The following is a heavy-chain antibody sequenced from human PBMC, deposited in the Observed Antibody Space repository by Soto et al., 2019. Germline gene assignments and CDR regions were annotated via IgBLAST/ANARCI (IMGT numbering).Heavy chain of an antibody. Sequence: GGSLRLSCAASGFTFSSYAMSWVRQAPGKGLEWVSAISGSGSKTYYADSVKGRFTISRDNSKNTLYLQMNSLRAEDTAVYYCAKTSSSTWYREYDAFDIWGQGTMVTVSS. D-gene: IGHD6-13*01. J-gene: IGHJ3*02. CDR3: AKTSSSTWYREYDAFDI. CDR2: ISGSGSKT. V-gene: IGHV3-23*01. CDR1: GFTFSSYA.